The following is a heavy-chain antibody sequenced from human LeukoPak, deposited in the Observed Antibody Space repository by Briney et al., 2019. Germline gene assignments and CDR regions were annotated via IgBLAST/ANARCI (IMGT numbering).Heavy chain of an antibody. V-gene: IGHV4-34*01. CDR1: GGSFRGYY. J-gene: IGHJ4*02. CDR2: INHSGST. D-gene: IGHD3-16*01. Sequence: PSETLSLTCAVYGGSFRGYYWSWIRQPPGKGLEWIGEINHSGSTNYNPSLKSRVTISVDTSKNQFSLKLSSVTAADTAVYYCARGLGATFLDYWGQGTLVTVSS. CDR3: ARGLGATFLDY.